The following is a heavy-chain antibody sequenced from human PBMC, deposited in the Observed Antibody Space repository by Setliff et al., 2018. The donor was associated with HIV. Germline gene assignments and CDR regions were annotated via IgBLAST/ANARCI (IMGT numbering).Heavy chain of an antibody. CDR2: ISRSSDEI. Sequence: PGGSLRLSCAASGFIFSSHSMNWVRQAPWKGLEWVSSISRSSDEIHYADSVKGRFTISRDNTKYSLYLQMNKVRAEDTAVYFCVRDYRWLNWFFDLWGRSTLVTVSS. V-gene: IGHV3-21*01. CDR3: VRDYRWLNWFFDL. CDR1: GFIFSSHS. D-gene: IGHD6-19*01. J-gene: IGHJ2*01.